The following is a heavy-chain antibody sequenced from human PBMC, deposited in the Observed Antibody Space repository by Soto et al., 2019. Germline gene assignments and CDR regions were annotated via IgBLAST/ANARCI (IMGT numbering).Heavy chain of an antibody. CDR3: ARVFSSSWYWFDP. D-gene: IGHD6-13*01. Sequence: SETLSLTCTVSGGSISSGDYYWSWIRQPPGKGLEWIGYIYYSGSTYYNPSRKSRVTISVDTSKNQFSLKLSSVTAADTAVYYCARVFSSSWYWFDPWGQGTLVTVSS. CDR1: GGSISSGDYY. V-gene: IGHV4-30-4*01. J-gene: IGHJ5*02. CDR2: IYYSGST.